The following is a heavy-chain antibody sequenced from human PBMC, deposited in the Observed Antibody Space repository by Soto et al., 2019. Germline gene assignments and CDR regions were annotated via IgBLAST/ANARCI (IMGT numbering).Heavy chain of an antibody. V-gene: IGHV4-30-4*01. D-gene: IGHD2-15*01. CDR2: IYYSGST. Sequence: SETLSLTCTVSGGSISSGDYYWSWIRQPPGKGLEWVGYIYYSGSTYYNPSLKSRVTISVDTSKNQFSLKLSSVTAADTAVYYCARAGPYCSGGSCSRGNWFDPWGQGTLVTVSS. CDR1: GGSISSGDYY. J-gene: IGHJ5*02. CDR3: ARAGPYCSGGSCSRGNWFDP.